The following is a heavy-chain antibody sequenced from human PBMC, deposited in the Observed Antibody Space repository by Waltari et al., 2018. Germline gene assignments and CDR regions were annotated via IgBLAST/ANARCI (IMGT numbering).Heavy chain of an antibody. CDR2: INPNTGGT. J-gene: IGHJ3*02. Sequence: QVQLVQSGTEVKKPGASVKVSCKASGYSFTGHYIHWVRQAHGQGLEWMGWINPNTGGTHYAQNFKDRVTMTRDTSITTAFMELSSLISDDAAVYYCAREGNDFDIWGQGTTVTVSS. CDR1: GYSFTGHY. V-gene: IGHV1-2*02. CDR3: AREGNDFDI.